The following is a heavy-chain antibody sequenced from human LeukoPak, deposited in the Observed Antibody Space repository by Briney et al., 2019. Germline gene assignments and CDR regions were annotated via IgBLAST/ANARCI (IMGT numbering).Heavy chain of an antibody. J-gene: IGHJ4*02. CDR2: INQDGSEG. V-gene: IGHV3-7*01. D-gene: IGHD3-3*01. Sequence: GGSLRLSCAASGFSFSDYWMDWVRQSPGKGMEWVANINQDGSEGYYADSVKGRFTISRDNSKNTLYLQMNSLRAEDTAVYYCAKVWKYYDFWSGYYPGGYYFDYWGQGTLVTVSS. CDR3: AKVWKYYDFWSGYYPGGYYFDY. CDR1: GFSFSDYW.